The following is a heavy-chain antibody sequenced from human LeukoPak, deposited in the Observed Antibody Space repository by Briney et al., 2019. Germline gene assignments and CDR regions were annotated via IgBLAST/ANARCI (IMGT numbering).Heavy chain of an antibody. J-gene: IGHJ4*02. CDR2: TYYRYKWYN. D-gene: IGHD1-7*01. CDR3: ARESRSGTTVDY. Sequence: SQTLTLTCAISGDSVSRKSPDWNWITQSPSRGLEWLGRTYYRYKWYNDYAVSVKSRITINPDTTRNQFSLLLNSVSPEDTAVYYCARESRSGTTVDYWGQGTLVTVSS. V-gene: IGHV6-1*01. CDR1: GDSVSRKSPD.